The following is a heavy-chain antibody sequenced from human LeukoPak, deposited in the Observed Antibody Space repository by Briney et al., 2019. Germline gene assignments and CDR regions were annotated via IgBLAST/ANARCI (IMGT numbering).Heavy chain of an antibody. CDR2: INHSGST. D-gene: IGHD3-10*01. CDR1: GGSFSGYY. CDR3: ARGLLLWFGEPPGFDL. V-gene: IGHV4-34*01. Sequence: SETLSLTCAVYGGSFSGYYWNWIRQPPGKGLESIGEINHSGSTNYNPSLKSRVTISVDTSKNQFSLKLSSVTAADTAVYHCARGLLLWFGEPPGFDLWGRGTLVTVSS. J-gene: IGHJ2*01.